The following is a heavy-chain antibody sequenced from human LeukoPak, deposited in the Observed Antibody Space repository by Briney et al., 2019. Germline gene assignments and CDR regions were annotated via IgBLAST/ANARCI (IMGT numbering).Heavy chain of an antibody. CDR3: AKDQDIVVVPAAIPVYYFDY. J-gene: IGHJ4*02. Sequence: PAVSLSLSGAAYGFTFSSNALSWVRQAPGKGLKWVSAISDSGGSTYYADSVKGRFTISRDNSKNTLYLQMNSLRAEDTAVYYCAKDQDIVVVPAAIPVYYFDYWGQGTLVTVSS. D-gene: IGHD2-2*01. CDR1: GFTFSSNA. CDR2: ISDSGGST. V-gene: IGHV3-23*01.